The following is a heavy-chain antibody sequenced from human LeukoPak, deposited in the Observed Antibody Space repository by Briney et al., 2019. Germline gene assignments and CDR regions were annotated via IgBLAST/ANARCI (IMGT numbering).Heavy chain of an antibody. CDR3: ARDGASHPSIYYFDY. CDR2: ISSGGGGI. Sequence: QPGGSLRLSCAASGFTFSSYETNWVRQAPGKGLEWVSYISSGGGGIFYADSVKGRFTISRDNAKNSPHLQMNSLRAEDTAVYYCARDGASHPSIYYFDYWGQGTLVTVSS. J-gene: IGHJ4*02. CDR1: GFTFSSYE. D-gene: IGHD4-17*01. V-gene: IGHV3-48*03.